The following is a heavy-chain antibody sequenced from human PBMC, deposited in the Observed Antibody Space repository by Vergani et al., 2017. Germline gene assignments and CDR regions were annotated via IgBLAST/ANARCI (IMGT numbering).Heavy chain of an antibody. V-gene: IGHV3-21*01. CDR1: GFTFSSYC. D-gene: IGHD2-15*01. CDR2: INSRCDSI. J-gene: IGHJ4*02. CDR3: ASNLYWSGATCYARSIDY. Sequence: EVQLVESGGGLVKPGGSLRLSCEVSGFTFSSYCMNWVRQAPGKGLEWVSSINSRCDSIYYADSVKGRFTISRDNAKNSLYLQVNSLRVEDTAVYYCASNLYWSGATCYARSIDYWGQGTLVTVSS.